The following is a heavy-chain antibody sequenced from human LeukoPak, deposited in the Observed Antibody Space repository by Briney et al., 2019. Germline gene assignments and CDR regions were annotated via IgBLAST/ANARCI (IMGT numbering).Heavy chain of an antibody. J-gene: IGHJ4*02. CDR1: GYSISSGYY. Sequence: SETLSLTCTVSGYSISSGYYWGWIRQPPGKGLEGIGSIYHSGSTYYNPSLKSRVTISVDTSKNQFSLKLSSVTAAHTAVYYCARDSYYYDSSGYYAYYFDYWGQGTLVTVSS. D-gene: IGHD3-22*01. V-gene: IGHV4-38-2*02. CDR3: ARDSYYYDSSGYYAYYFDY. CDR2: IYHSGST.